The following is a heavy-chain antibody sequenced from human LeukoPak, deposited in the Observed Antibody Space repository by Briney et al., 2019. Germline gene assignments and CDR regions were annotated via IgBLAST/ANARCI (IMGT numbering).Heavy chain of an antibody. CDR1: GYTFTGYY. V-gene: IGHV1-2*02. Sequence: ASVKVSCKASGYTFTGYYMHWVRQAPGQGLEWMGWINPNSGGTNYAQKFQGRVTMTRDTPISTAYMELSRLRSDDTAVYYCARNNDFWSGYPDYWGQGTLVTVSS. D-gene: IGHD3-3*01. J-gene: IGHJ4*02. CDR2: INPNSGGT. CDR3: ARNNDFWSGYPDY.